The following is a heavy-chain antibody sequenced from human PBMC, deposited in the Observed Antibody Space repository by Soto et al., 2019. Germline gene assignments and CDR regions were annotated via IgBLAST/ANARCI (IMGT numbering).Heavy chain of an antibody. CDR1: GYTFTGHD. J-gene: IGHJ4*02. CDR2: IKTNGGAT. Sequence: ASVEVSCKASGYTFTGHDVHWVRQATGQGLEWIGWIKTNGGATKYARKFQGRFTMTRDTSTTTAYLELHSLRSDDTAVYFCARLGSYFDGSSYPFWGQATLVTVSS. V-gene: IGHV1-2*02. CDR3: ARLGSYFDGSSYPF. D-gene: IGHD3-22*01.